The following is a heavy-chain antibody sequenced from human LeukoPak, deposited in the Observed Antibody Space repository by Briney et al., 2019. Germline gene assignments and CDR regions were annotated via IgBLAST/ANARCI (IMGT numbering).Heavy chain of an antibody. D-gene: IGHD1-26*01. CDR2: ISGSGGNT. CDR3: AKEGVIVGATPPSY. CDR1: GFTFSSYA. J-gene: IGHJ4*02. V-gene: IGHV3-23*01. Sequence: GGSLRLSCAASGFTFSSYAMSWVRQAPGKGLEWVSAISGSGGNTYYADSVKGRFTISRDNSKNTLYLQMNSLRAEDTAVYYCAKEGVIVGATPPSYWGQGTLVTVSS.